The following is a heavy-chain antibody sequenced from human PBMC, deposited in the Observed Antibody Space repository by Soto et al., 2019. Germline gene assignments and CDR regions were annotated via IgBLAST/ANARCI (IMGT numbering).Heavy chain of an antibody. Sequence: ASLKVSCKSSGGPFSSYGISWVLQAPGQGLEWMGGIIPIFGTANYAQKFQGRVTITADESTSTAYMELSSLRSEDTAVYYCARVQYICIWCPAEYYNLSASWSQGTLVTVS. J-gene: IGHJ5*01. CDR1: GGPFSSYG. CDR2: IIPIFGTA. D-gene: IGHD6-13*01. CDR3: ARVQYICIWCPAEYYNLSAS. V-gene: IGHV1-69*13.